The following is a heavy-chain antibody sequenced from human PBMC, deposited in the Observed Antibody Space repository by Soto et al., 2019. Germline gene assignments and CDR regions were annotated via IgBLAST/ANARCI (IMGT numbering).Heavy chain of an antibody. Sequence: PGGSLRLSCAASGFTFSSYWMSWVRQAPGKGLEWVSAISGSGGSTYYADSVKGRFTISRDNSKNTLYLQMNSLRAEDTAVYYCAKDRPGPRGAPDAFDIWSQGTMVTVSS. J-gene: IGHJ3*02. CDR1: GFTFSSYW. V-gene: IGHV3-23*01. CDR2: ISGSGGST. CDR3: AKDRPGPRGAPDAFDI. D-gene: IGHD6-6*01.